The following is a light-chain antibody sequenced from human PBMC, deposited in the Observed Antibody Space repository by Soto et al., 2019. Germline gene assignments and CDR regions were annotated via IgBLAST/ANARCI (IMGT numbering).Light chain of an antibody. CDR1: ISDVGSYNY. V-gene: IGLV2-14*01. CDR3: SSYRSTNSFYV. Sequence: QSALTQPASVSGSPGQSITISCTGTISDVGSYNYVSWYQHHPGKAPKLMIYEVSNRPSRVSDRFSSSKSGNTASLTISGLQAEDEADYYCSSYRSTNSFYVFGTGTKLTVL. CDR2: EVS. J-gene: IGLJ1*01.